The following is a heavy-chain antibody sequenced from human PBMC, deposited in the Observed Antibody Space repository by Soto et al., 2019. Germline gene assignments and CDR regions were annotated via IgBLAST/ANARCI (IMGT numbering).Heavy chain of an antibody. J-gene: IGHJ4*02. D-gene: IGHD4-17*01. Sequence: QVQLVESGGGVVQPGRSLRLSCAASGFTFSSYGMHWVRQAPGKGLEWVAVISYDGNNKYYADSVKGRFTISRDNFKNTLYLQMDSLRAEDTAMYYCAKDLLETSVTTPSYWCQGTLVTVSS. CDR2: ISYDGNNK. V-gene: IGHV3-30*18. CDR1: GFTFSSYG. CDR3: AKDLLETSVTTPSY.